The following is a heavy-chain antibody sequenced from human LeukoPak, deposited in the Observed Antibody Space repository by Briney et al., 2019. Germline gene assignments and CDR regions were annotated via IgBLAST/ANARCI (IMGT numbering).Heavy chain of an antibody. D-gene: IGHD3-16*02. CDR2: IYYSGST. CDR3: ASGVYDYLWGSYRRSFDY. CDR1: GGSISSSSYY. V-gene: IGHV4-39*01. J-gene: IGHJ4*02. Sequence: KASETLSFTCTVSGGSISSSSYYWGWIRQPPGKRLEWIGNIYYSGSTYHNPSLKSRVTISVDTSKNQFSLKLSSVTAADTAVYYCASGVYDYLWGSYRRSFDYWGQGTLVTVSA.